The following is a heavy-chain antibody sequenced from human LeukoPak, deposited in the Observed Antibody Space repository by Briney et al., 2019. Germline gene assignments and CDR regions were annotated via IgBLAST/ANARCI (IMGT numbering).Heavy chain of an antibody. CDR2: IYSSGST. V-gene: IGHV4-4*07. CDR3: ARGTTAAAGIFDC. CDR1: GGSISSYY. Sequence: PSETLSLTCPVSGGSISSYYWGWVRQPAGKGLEWIGRIYSSGSTNYNPSLNSRVTMSVDTSNNQFSLRLTSVTAADTAVYYCARGTTAAAGIFDCWGQGTLVTVSS. D-gene: IGHD6-13*01. J-gene: IGHJ4*02.